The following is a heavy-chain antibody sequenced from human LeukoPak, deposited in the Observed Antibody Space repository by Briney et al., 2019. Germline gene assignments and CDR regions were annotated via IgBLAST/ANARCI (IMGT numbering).Heavy chain of an antibody. J-gene: IGHJ3*02. V-gene: IGHV1-46*01. D-gene: IGHD5-24*01. CDR1: GYTFTKSY. CDR3: ARIRDGYNDAYDI. Sequence: ASVKVSCKASGYTFTKSYIHWVRQAPGQRLEWTGLINPGGDNTNYAQNFQGRVTMTSDTSARTVYMELSSLRSEDTAIYYCARIRDGYNDAYDIWGQGTVVTVPS. CDR2: INPGGDNT.